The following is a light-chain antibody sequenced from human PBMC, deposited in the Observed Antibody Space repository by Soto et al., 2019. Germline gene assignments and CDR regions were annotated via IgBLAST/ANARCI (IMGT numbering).Light chain of an antibody. V-gene: IGKV1-5*03. CDR1: QTIGTW. CDR2: KAS. J-gene: IGKJ4*01. CDR3: QQYNDLST. Sequence: DIQMTQSPSTLSAAVGDTVTITCRASQTIGTWLARYQQKPAKAPKLLIYKASTLESGVPSRFSGSGSGTEFTLTISSLQADDFATYYCQQYNDLSTFGGGTKVDIK.